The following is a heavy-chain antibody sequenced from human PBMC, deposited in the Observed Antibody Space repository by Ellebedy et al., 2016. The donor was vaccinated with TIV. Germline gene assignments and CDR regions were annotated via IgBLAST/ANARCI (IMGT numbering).Heavy chain of an antibody. D-gene: IGHD6-19*01. J-gene: IGHJ4*02. CDR2: IRSKAYGGTT. CDR1: GFTFGDYA. Sequence: GESLKISXTASGFTFGDYAMSWFRQAPGKGLEWVGFIRSKAYGGTTEYAASVKGRFTISRDDSKSIAYLQMNSLKTEDTAVYYCTREPGYSSGWYASYWGQGTLVTVSS. V-gene: IGHV3-49*03. CDR3: TREPGYSSGWYASY.